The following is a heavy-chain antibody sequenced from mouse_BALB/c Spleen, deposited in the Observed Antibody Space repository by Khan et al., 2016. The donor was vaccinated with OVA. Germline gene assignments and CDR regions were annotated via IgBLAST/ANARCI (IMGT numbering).Heavy chain of an antibody. Sequence: VQLQQPGAEVVRPGVSVKISCNGSGYKFTEYAMNWVKESHEKSLEWIGVITTYYGDVRYNQKFKGKATMTVDKASSTAYMELSRLTSDAYAIYYCESGSTRSRFAYWGQGTMVTVSA. CDR1: GYKFTEYA. V-gene: IGHV1S137*01. J-gene: IGHJ3*01. CDR3: ESGSTRSRFAY. D-gene: IGHD1-1*01. CDR2: ITTYYGDV.